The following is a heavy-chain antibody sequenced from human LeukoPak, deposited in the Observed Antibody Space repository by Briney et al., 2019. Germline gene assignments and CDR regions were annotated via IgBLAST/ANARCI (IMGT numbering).Heavy chain of an antibody. CDR3: ARGASYYAPFDY. V-gene: IGHV4-34*01. Sequence: SQTLSLTCAVYGGSFSGYYCSWIRQPPGKGLEWIGEINHSGSNNYNPSLKSRVTISVDTSKNQFSLKLSSVTAADTAVYYCARGASYYAPFDYWGQGTLVTVSS. CDR1: GGSFSGYY. D-gene: IGHD3-10*01. CDR2: INHSGSN. J-gene: IGHJ4*02.